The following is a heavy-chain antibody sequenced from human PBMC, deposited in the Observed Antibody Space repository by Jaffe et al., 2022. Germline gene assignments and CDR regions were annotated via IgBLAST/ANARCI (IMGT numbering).Heavy chain of an antibody. J-gene: IGHJ5*01. CDR1: GFAFSRDW. D-gene: IGHD3-22*01. CDR2: INQDGTNK. CDR3: VRKSYYYDTSPMGWFDS. Sequence: EVQVVESGGGLVQPGGSLRLSCAASGFAFSRDWMTWVRQAPGKGLEWVAIINQDGTNKDYVDSVKGRFTISRDNAKNSLYLQMNSLRVEDSAVYYCVRKSYYYDTSPMGWFDSWGQGSLVTVSS. V-gene: IGHV3-7*05.